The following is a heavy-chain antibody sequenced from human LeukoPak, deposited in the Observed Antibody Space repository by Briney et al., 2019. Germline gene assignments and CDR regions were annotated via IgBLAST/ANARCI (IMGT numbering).Heavy chain of an antibody. J-gene: IGHJ3*02. CDR2: ISSTGNSI. Sequence: GGSLRLSCAASGFSFSSHSMNWVRQAPGKGLEWVSYISSTGNSIYYADSVKGRFTISRDNAKSSLYLQMNSLRADDTALYYCARHDVIVVESGAFDIWGQGTMVTVSS. CDR3: ARHDVIVVESGAFDI. CDR1: GFSFSSHS. V-gene: IGHV3-48*01. D-gene: IGHD3-22*01.